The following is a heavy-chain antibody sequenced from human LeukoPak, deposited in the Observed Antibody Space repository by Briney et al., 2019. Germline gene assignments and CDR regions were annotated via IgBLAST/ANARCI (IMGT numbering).Heavy chain of an antibody. CDR1: GFTFRTYG. V-gene: IGHV3-33*01. D-gene: IGHD6-19*01. CDR3: ASSSGWYLSSDY. Sequence: GGSLRLSCAASGFTFRTYGMHWVRQAPGKGLEWVAVIWYDGSDKYHADSVKGRFTISRDNSKNMLYLQMNSLRAEDTAVYYCASSSGWYLSSDYWGQGTLVTVSS. CDR2: IWYDGSDK. J-gene: IGHJ4*02.